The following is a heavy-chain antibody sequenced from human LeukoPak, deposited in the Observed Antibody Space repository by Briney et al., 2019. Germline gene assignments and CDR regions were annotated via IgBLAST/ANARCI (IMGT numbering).Heavy chain of an antibody. CDR3: ARDLDLVGTRNWFDP. V-gene: IGHV3-11*01. J-gene: IGHJ5*02. D-gene: IGHD1-26*01. Sequence: GGSLRLSCAASGFTFSDYYMTWIRQAPGKGLDWVSYISSSGASIYYADSVKGRFTISRDNTKNSLYLQMNSLRVEDTAVYYCARDLDLVGTRNWFDPWGQGTLVTVSS. CDR1: GFTFSDYY. CDR2: ISSSGASI.